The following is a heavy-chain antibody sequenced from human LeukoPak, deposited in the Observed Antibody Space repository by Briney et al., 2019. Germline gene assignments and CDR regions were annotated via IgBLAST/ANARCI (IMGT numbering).Heavy chain of an antibody. CDR2: FDPEDGET. Sequence: AVKVSCKVSVYTLTELSMHGVRQAPGKGLEWMGGFDPEDGETIYAQKFQGRVTMTGDTSTDTAYLELSSLRSEDTAVYYCAADSSGWSDYWGQGTLVTVSS. J-gene: IGHJ4*02. CDR3: AADSSGWSDY. CDR1: VYTLTELS. D-gene: IGHD6-19*01. V-gene: IGHV1-24*01.